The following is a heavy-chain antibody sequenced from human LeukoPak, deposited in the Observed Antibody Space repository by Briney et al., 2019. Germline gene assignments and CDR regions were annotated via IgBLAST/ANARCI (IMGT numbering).Heavy chain of an antibody. CDR1: GSTFSSYA. D-gene: IGHD6-13*01. Sequence: GGSLRLSCSASGSTFSSYAMHWVRQAPGKGLEYVSAISSNGGSTYYADSVKGRFTISRDNSKNTLYLQMSSLRAEDTAVYYCVKDLYSSSWYGHYYYYGMDVWGQGTTVTVSS. V-gene: IGHV3-64D*06. CDR3: VKDLYSSSWYGHYYYYGMDV. J-gene: IGHJ6*02. CDR2: ISSNGGST.